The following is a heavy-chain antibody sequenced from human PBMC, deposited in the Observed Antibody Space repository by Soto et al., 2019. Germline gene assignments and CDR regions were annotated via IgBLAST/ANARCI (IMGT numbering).Heavy chain of an antibody. D-gene: IGHD3-9*01. J-gene: IGHJ4*02. CDR2: MSYDGNQK. CDR3: AKDRYFDSYYLDS. CDR1: GFTFSRYA. Sequence: LRLSCAASGFTFSRYAIHWVRQAPGKGLEWVTVMSYDGNQKHYADSVKGRFTVSRDDSENTVFLQMTSLRPEDTATYYCAKDRYFDSYYLDSWGQGTLVTVSS. V-gene: IGHV3-30-3*01.